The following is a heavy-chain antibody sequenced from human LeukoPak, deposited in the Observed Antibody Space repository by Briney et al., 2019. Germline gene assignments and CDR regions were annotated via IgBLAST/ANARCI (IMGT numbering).Heavy chain of an antibody. J-gene: IGHJ4*02. CDR2: ISGSGGST. CDR1: GFTFSSYA. Sequence: PGGSLRLSCAASGFTFSSYAMSWVRQAPGKGLEWVSAISGSGGSTYYADSVKGRFTISRDNSKNTLYLQMNSLRAEDTAVYYCAKDLTQTYYYDSSGYFWMDYFDYWGQGTLVTVSS. D-gene: IGHD3-22*01. CDR3: AKDLTQTYYYDSSGYFWMDYFDY. V-gene: IGHV3-23*01.